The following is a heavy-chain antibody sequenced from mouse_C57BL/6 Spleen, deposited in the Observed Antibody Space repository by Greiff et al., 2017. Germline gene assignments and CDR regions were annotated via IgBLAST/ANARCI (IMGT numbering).Heavy chain of an antibody. D-gene: IGHD1-1*01. CDR2: IYPRSGNT. V-gene: IGHV1-81*01. J-gene: IGHJ3*01. CDR3: ARKDYGSSLWFAY. CDR1: GYTFTSYG. Sequence: VQLQESGAELARPGASVKLSCKASGYTFTSYGISWVKQRTGQGLEWIGEIYPRSGNTYYNEKFKGKATLTADKSSSTAYMELRSLTSEDSAVYFCARKDYGSSLWFAYWGQGTLVTVSA.